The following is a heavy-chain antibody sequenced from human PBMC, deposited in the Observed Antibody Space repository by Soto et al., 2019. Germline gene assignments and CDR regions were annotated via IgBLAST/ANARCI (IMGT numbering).Heavy chain of an antibody. CDR3: ARADGDYFDY. V-gene: IGHV1-18*01. CDR1: GYTFTSYG. J-gene: IGHJ4*02. Sequence: QVQLVQSGAEVKKPGASVKVSCKASGYTFTSYGISWVRQAPGQGLEWMGWISAYNGNTNYAQKLQGRVTMTTVTYPGSASMEVKSLRSDDTAVYFCARADGDYFDYWGQGTPVTVSS. CDR2: ISAYNGNT. D-gene: IGHD4-17*01.